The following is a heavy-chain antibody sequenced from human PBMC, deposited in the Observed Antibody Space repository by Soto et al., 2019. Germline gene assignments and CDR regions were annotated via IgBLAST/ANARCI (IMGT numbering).Heavy chain of an antibody. CDR1: GGTFSSYT. CDR3: AKYGSGNDGGLDY. V-gene: IGHV1-69*02. D-gene: IGHD3-10*01. CDR2: IIPILGIA. Sequence: QVQLVQSGAEVKKPGSSVKVSCKASGGTFSSYTISWVRQAPGQGLEWMGRIIPILGIANYAQKFQGRVTITADKSTSTAYMELSSLRSEDTAVYYCAKYGSGNDGGLDYWGQGTLVTVSS. J-gene: IGHJ4*02.